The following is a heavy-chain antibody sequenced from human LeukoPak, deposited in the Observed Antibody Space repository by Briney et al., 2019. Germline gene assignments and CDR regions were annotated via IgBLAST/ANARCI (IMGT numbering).Heavy chain of an antibody. J-gene: IGHJ4*02. V-gene: IGHV1-8*02. CDR2: INPNSGNT. Sequence: ASVKVSCKASGYTFTGYYMHWVRQAPGQGLEWMGWINPNSGNTGYAQKFQGRVTMTRNTSISTAYMELSSLRSEDTAVYYCARDDYYDSSGYYKFWGQGTLVTVSS. D-gene: IGHD3-22*01. CDR1: GYTFTGYY. CDR3: ARDDYYDSSGYYKF.